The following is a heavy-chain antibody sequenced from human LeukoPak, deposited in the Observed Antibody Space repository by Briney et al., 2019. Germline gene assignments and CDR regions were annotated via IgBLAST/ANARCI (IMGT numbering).Heavy chain of an antibody. D-gene: IGHD4-17*01. Sequence: SETLSLTCTDSGGSISSYYWSWIRQPAGKGLEWIGRIYTSGSTNYNPSLKSRVTISVDTSKNQFSLKLSSVTAADTAVYYCARGLGRRDYGDYRRSWVRWFDPWGQGTLVTVSS. CDR3: ARGLGRRDYGDYRRSWVRWFDP. CDR2: IYTSGST. CDR1: GGSISSYY. J-gene: IGHJ5*02. V-gene: IGHV4-4*07.